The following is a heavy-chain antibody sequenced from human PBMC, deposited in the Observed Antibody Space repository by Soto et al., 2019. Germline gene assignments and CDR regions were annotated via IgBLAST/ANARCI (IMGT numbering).Heavy chain of an antibody. J-gene: IGHJ4*02. Sequence: QITLKESDPTLVKPTHTLTLTCTFSGFSLSTSGVGVGWIRQPPRKALEWLALIYSNDDKRSNPSLKSRLTITKDTAKNQVVLTMTNMDPVDTATYYCAHRQMYYDFWSGYFHWGQGTLVTVSS. CDR1: GFSLSTSGVG. D-gene: IGHD3-3*01. V-gene: IGHV2-5*01. CDR3: AHRQMYYDFWSGYFH. CDR2: IYSNDDK.